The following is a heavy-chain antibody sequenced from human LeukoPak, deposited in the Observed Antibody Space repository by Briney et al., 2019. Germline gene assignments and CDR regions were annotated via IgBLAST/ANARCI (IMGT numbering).Heavy chain of an antibody. V-gene: IGHV4-4*02. D-gene: IGHD1-1*01. Sequence: SETLSLTCAVSGGSISSSNWWSWVRQPPGKGLEWIGEIYHSGSTNYNPSLKSRVTISVDKSKNQSSLKLSSVTAADTAVYYCARAVRAGTTTGMDVWGKGTTVTVSS. J-gene: IGHJ6*04. CDR1: GGSISSSNW. CDR2: IYHSGST. CDR3: ARAVRAGTTTGMDV.